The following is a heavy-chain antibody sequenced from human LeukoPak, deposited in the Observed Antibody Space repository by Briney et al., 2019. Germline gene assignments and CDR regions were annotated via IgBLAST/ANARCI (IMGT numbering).Heavy chain of an antibody. CDR3: ARGGSGWVGYYMDV. CDR1: GFTFSTYW. V-gene: IGHV3-7*04. Sequence: GGSLRLSCAASGFTFSTYWMSWVRQAPGKGLEWVANIKQDGSEKYYVDSVKGRFTISRDNAKNSLYLQMNSLRAEDTAVYYCARGGSGWVGYYMDVWGKGTTVTVSS. D-gene: IGHD6-19*01. J-gene: IGHJ6*03. CDR2: IKQDGSEK.